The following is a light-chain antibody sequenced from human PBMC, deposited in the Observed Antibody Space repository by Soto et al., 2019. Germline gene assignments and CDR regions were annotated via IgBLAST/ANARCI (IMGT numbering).Light chain of an antibody. V-gene: IGKV3-11*01. J-gene: IGKJ4*01. CDR2: DAY. CDR3: KQLNSYPLT. Sequence: EIVLTQSPGTLSLSPGERATLSCRASQSVSSYLAWYQQKPGQAPRLLIYDAYNRATGIQARFSGSGSGTDFTLTIRSLQPEDFATYYCKQLNSYPLTFGGGTKVDIK. CDR1: QSVSSY.